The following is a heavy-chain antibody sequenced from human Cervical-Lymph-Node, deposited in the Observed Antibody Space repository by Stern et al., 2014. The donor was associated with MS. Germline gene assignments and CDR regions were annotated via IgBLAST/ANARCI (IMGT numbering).Heavy chain of an antibody. V-gene: IGHV1-69*01. CDR2: IIHIFGTA. J-gene: IGHJ4*02. CDR1: GGSFNSYA. D-gene: IGHD1-26*01. CDR3: ARGYWEAHFDY. Sequence: QLEQSGAEVKKPGSSVTVSCKASGGSFNSYAFNWVRQAPGQGLEWMGGIIHIFGTASYAQRFQGRVSITADASTSTAYMELSSLRSEDTAVYHCARGYWEAHFDYWGRGTLVTVSS.